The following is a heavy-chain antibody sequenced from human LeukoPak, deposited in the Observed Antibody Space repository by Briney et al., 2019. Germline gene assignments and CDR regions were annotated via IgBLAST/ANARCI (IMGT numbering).Heavy chain of an antibody. Sequence: SETLSLTCSVSGGSISSYYWSWIRQPPGKGLEWIGSIYYSGSTYYNPSLKSRVTISVDTSKNQFSLKLSSVTVADTAVYYCARHTRSSLIIDYWGQGTLVTVSS. V-gene: IGHV4-59*05. CDR1: GGSISSYY. J-gene: IGHJ4*02. CDR3: ARHTRSSLIIDY. CDR2: IYYSGST. D-gene: IGHD3-10*01.